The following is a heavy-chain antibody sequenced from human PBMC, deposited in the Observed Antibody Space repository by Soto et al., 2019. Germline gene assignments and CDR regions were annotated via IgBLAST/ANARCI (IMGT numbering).Heavy chain of an antibody. CDR2: IYTSGST. V-gene: IGHV4-4*07. CDR3: ARDGALITMVRGVRGAFDI. D-gene: IGHD3-10*01. CDR1: GGSISSYY. Sequence: PSETLSLTCTVSGGSISSYYWSWIRQPAGKGLEWIGRIYTSGSTNYNPSLKSRVTMSVDTSKNQFSLKLSSVTAADTAVYYCARDGALITMVRGVRGAFDIWGQGTTVTVSS. J-gene: IGHJ3*02.